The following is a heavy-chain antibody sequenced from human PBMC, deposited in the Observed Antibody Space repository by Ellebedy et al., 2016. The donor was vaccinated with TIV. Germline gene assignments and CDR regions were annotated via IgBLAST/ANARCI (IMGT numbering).Heavy chain of an antibody. CDR2: IHSSGTT. Sequence: MPSETLSLTCTVSGGPISSSTSYWGWIRQPPGKGLEWIGRIHSSGTTYYNPSLKSRLAISLVTSQSQFSLHLRSVTAADTAVYYCATARMDPYYSGMDVWGRGTTVTVSS. CDR3: ATARMDPYYSGMDV. D-gene: IGHD2-2*03. CDR1: GGPISSSTSY. V-gene: IGHV4-39*01. J-gene: IGHJ6*02.